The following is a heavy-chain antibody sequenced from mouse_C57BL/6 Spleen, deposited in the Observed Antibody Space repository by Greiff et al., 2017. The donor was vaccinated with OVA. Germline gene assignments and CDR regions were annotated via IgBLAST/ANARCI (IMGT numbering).Heavy chain of an antibody. CDR1: GFTFSDYY. V-gene: IGHV5-12*01. CDR2: ISNGGGST. CDR3: ARHATGSYYFDY. J-gene: IGHJ2*01. D-gene: IGHD4-1*02. Sequence: EVKVEESGGGLVQPGGSLKLSCAASGFTFSDYYMYWVRQTPEKRLEWVAYISNGGGSTYYPDTVKGRFTISRDNAKNTLYLQMSRLKSEDTAMYYCARHATGSYYFDYWGQGTTLTVSS.